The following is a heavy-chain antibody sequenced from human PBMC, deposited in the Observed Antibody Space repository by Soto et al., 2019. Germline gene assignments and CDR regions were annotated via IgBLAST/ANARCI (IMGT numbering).Heavy chain of an antibody. CDR2: ISYDGSNK. CDR1: GFTFSSYA. Sequence: QVQLVESGGGVVQPGSSLRLSCAASGFTFSSYAMHWVRQAPGKGLEWVAVISYDGSNKYYADSVKGRFTISRDNSKNRLYLQMNSLSVEDTAVYYCARDREWELLSYYFDYWGQGTLVTVSS. CDR3: ARDREWELLSYYFDY. J-gene: IGHJ4*02. D-gene: IGHD1-26*01. V-gene: IGHV3-30-3*01.